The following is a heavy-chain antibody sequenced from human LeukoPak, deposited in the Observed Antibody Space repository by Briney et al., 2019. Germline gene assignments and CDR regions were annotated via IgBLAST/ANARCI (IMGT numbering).Heavy chain of an antibody. CDR1: GFTFSRYA. CDR3: ARDTFQPGLIDS. V-gene: IGHV3-21*05. D-gene: IGHD2-2*01. J-gene: IGHJ4*02. Sequence: GGSLRLSCAASGFTFSRYAMNWVRQAPGKGLQWVSHINTDSSDIHYADSVKGRFTISRDNARNTLYLQLSSLRAEDSAVYYCARDTFQPGLIDSWGQGTLVTVSS. CDR2: INTDSSDI.